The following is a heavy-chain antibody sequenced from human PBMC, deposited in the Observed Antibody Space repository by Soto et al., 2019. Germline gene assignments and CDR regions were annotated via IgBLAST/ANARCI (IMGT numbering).Heavy chain of an antibody. V-gene: IGHV4-59*01. Sequence: SETLSLTCTVSGGSISSYYWIWIRQPPGKGLEWIGYIYYSGSTNYNPSLKSRVTISVDTSKNQFSLKLSSVTAADTVVYYCARDHSTAMATYYFDYWGQGTLVTVSS. CDR1: GGSISSYY. CDR3: ARDHSTAMATYYFDY. D-gene: IGHD5-18*01. J-gene: IGHJ4*02. CDR2: IYYSGST.